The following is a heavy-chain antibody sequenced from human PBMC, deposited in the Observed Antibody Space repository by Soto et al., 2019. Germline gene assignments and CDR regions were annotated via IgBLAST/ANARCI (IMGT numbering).Heavy chain of an antibody. Sequence: LRLSCAASGFTFSSYAMSWVRQAPGKWLDWVSTITGDGLTTYDADSVKGRFTISRDNSKSTLYLQLNSLRVDDTAVYYCAKDPLQLVSGLFDPWGQGTLVTVSS. CDR3: AKDPLQLVSGLFDP. J-gene: IGHJ5*02. CDR1: GFTFSSYA. CDR2: ITGDGLTT. D-gene: IGHD3-10*01. V-gene: IGHV3-23*01.